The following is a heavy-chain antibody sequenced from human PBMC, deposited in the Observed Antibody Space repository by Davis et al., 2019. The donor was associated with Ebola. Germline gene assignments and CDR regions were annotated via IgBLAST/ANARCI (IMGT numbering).Heavy chain of an antibody. CDR2: IYYSGTT. J-gene: IGHJ4*02. Sequence: MPSETLSLTCTVSGGSFSTYYWSWVRQPPGKGLEWVGYIYYSGTTHYNPSLRGRVTISVDTSKKHFSLKLGSVTAADTATYHCVGGYNFDYWGQGVQVIVSS. V-gene: IGHV4-59*01. CDR1: GGSFSTYY. D-gene: IGHD3-16*02. CDR3: VGGYNFDY.